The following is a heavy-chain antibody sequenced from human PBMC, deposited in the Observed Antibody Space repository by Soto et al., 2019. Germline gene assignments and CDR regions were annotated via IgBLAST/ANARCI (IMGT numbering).Heavy chain of an antibody. V-gene: IGHV3-23*01. CDR1: GFTFSSYA. D-gene: IGHD2-15*01. CDR2: ISGSGGNT. J-gene: IGHJ4*02. Sequence: EVQLLESGGGLVQPGGSLRLSCGASGFTFSSYAMNWVRQAPGKGPGWVSTISGSGGNTYYADAVKGRFTISSDNSKNTLYLQMNSLGAEDTAIYYCAKDRVVAATQSFDYWGQGTLVTVSS. CDR3: AKDRVVAATQSFDY.